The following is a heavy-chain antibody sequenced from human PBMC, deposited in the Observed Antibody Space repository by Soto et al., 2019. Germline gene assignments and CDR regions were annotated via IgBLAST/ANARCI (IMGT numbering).Heavy chain of an antibody. D-gene: IGHD2-2*01. CDR3: ERLHCSSTSRYGYSNDYYGMDV. J-gene: IGHJ6*02. CDR2: IIPIFGTR. Sequence: ASVKVSCKPSGGTFSSYAISWVRQAPGEGLEWMGGIIPIFGTRNNAQKFQGRVTITADKSTSTADIEVSSLRSEDTAVYYCERLHCSSTSRYGYSNDYYGMDVWG. CDR1: GGTFSSYA. V-gene: IGHV1-69*06.